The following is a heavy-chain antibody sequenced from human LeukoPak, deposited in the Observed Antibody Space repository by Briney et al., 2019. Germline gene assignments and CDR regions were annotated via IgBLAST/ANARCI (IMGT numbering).Heavy chain of an antibody. Sequence: GGSLRLPCAGSGVTFNTYWMHWVRQAPGKGLVWVSRINSDGGSTSYADSVKGRVTISRDNATNTLYLQMNRLRADDTAVYYCARAVAGTYFDYWGQGTLVTVSS. CDR2: INSDGGST. V-gene: IGHV3-74*01. J-gene: IGHJ4*02. D-gene: IGHD6-19*01. CDR3: ARAVAGTYFDY. CDR1: GVTFNTYW.